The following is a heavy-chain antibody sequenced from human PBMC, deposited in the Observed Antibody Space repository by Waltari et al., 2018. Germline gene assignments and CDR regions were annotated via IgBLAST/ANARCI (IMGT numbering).Heavy chain of an antibody. Sequence: QALLVQSGAEVKKPGASMKVSCKASGYRLGEFFLHWLRQAPGQAPEWMGRIDPKTGDTTYTQKFQGRLTLTRDTSISTEYMELTNLTPDDTAMYFCARVLTSRNRLWLDPWGQGSLVTVSS. CDR3: ARVLTSRNRLWLDP. D-gene: IGHD2-2*01. J-gene: IGHJ5*02. V-gene: IGHV1-2*06. CDR2: IDPKTGDT. CDR1: GYRLGEFF.